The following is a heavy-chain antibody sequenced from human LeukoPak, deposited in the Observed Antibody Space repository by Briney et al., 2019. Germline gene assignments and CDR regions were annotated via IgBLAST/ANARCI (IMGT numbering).Heavy chain of an antibody. J-gene: IGHJ3*02. D-gene: IGHD2-21*01. Sequence: PSETLSLTCTVSGGSISSGGYYWSWIRQPPGKGLGWIGYIYHSGSTYYNPSLKSRVTISVDRSKNQFSLKLSSVTAADTAVYYCARDVEGDAFDIWGQGTMVTVSS. CDR2: IYHSGST. CDR1: GGSISSGGYY. CDR3: ARDVEGDAFDI. V-gene: IGHV4-30-2*01.